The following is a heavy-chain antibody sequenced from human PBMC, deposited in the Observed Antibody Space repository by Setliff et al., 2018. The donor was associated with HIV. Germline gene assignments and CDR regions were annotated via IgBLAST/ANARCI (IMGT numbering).Heavy chain of an antibody. Sequence: GGSLRLSCAASGFTFSTHWMSWVRQAPGKGLDWVANINPDGSENHYVDSVKGRFTLSRDTSKNTLSLQMNSLRPEDTAVFYCARVRLYSSALDYWGQGTLVTVSS. CDR3: ARVRLYSSALDY. CDR2: INPDGSEN. V-gene: IGHV3-7*01. J-gene: IGHJ4*02. D-gene: IGHD3-22*01. CDR1: GFTFSTHW.